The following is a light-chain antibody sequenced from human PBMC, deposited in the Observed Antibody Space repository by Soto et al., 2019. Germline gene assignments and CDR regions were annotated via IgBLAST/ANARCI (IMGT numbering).Light chain of an antibody. V-gene: IGKV1-5*01. CDR1: QTISNW. CDR3: QQYHTSSIT. J-gene: IGKJ5*01. CDR2: DAS. Sequence: DIQMKQSPATLSASVGDRVTITCRASQTISNWLAWYQQKPGKAPTLLIYDASTLERGVPSRFSGTGSGTEFTLSIDSLQPDDFATYYCQQYHTSSITFGQGTRLEIK.